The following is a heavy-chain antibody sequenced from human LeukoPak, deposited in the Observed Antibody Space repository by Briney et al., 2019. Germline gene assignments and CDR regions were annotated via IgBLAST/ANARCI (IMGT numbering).Heavy chain of an antibody. V-gene: IGHV3-48*03. CDR3: ARRTTVVGPAPFDH. CDR2: ISSSGSTI. J-gene: IGHJ4*02. Sequence: GGSLRLSCAASGFTFSSYEMNWVRQAPGKGLEWVSYISSSGSTIYYADSVKGRFTISRDNSKNTLYLQMNSLRAEDTAVYYCARRTTVVGPAPFDHWGQGTLVTVSS. CDR1: GFTFSSYE. D-gene: IGHD4-23*01.